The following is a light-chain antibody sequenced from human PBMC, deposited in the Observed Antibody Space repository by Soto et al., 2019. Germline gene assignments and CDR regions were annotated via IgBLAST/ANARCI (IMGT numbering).Light chain of an antibody. CDR3: QHYNSYSEA. Sequence: SQMTQSPSSLSASVGDRVTITCRASQSISSYLNWYQQKPGKAPKLLIYAASSLQSGVPSRFSGSGSGTEFTLTISSLQPDDFATYYCQHYNSYSEAFGQGTKVDIK. V-gene: IGKV1-39*01. CDR1: QSISSY. CDR2: AAS. J-gene: IGKJ1*01.